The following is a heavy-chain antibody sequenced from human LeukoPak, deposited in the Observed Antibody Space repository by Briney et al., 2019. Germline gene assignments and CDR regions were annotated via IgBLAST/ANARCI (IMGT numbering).Heavy chain of an antibody. CDR3: ARGCYYERSGSCPFDY. CDR2: IYSGGDT. CDR1: GCIVSDID. D-gene: IGHD3-22*01. Sequence: GGSLRLSCAASGCIVSDIDLSWVRQAPGKGLEWVSIIYSGGDTHHADSVKGRFTISRDNYKNTLYLQMKSLRADDTAVYYCARGCYYERSGSCPFDYWGQGTLVTVSS. J-gene: IGHJ4*02. V-gene: IGHV3-53*01.